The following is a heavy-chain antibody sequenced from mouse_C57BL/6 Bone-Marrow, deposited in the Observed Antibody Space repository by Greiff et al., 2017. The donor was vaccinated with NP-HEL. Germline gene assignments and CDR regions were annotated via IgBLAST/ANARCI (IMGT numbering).Heavy chain of an antibody. CDR1: GFSLTSYG. J-gene: IGHJ3*01. Sequence: VKLVESGPGLVQPSQSLSITCTVSGFSLTSYGVHWVRQSPGKGLEWLGVIWSGGSTDYNAAFISRLSISKDNSKSQVFFKMNSLQADDTAIYYCARSWDGYPFAYWGQGTLVTVSA. CDR3: ARSWDGYPFAY. D-gene: IGHD2-3*01. CDR2: IWSGGST. V-gene: IGHV2-2*01.